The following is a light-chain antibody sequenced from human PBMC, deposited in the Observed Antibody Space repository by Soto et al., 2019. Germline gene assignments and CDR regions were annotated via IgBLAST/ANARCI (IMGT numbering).Light chain of an antibody. CDR2: GAS. CDR3: QQYGSSPPT. Sequence: PGTLSLSPGERATLSCRASQSVSSSYLAWYQQKPGQGPRLLIYGASSRATGTPDRFSGSGSGTDFTLTINRLEPEDFALYYCQQYGSSPPTFGQGTKVDIK. CDR1: QSVSSSY. V-gene: IGKV3-20*01. J-gene: IGKJ1*01.